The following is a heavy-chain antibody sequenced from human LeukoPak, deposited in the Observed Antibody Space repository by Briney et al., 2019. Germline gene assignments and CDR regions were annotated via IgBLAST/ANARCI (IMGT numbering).Heavy chain of an antibody. CDR1: GFTVSINY. V-gene: IGHV3-53*01. CDR2: IYSGGST. CDR3: ARDYYDSSGYYPRYFQH. D-gene: IGHD3-22*01. J-gene: IGHJ1*01. Sequence: GGSLRLSCAASGFTVSINYMSWVRQAPGKGLEWVSVIYSGGSTYYADSVKGRFTISRDNSKNTLYLQMNSLRAEDTAVYYCARDYYDSSGYYPRYFQHWGQGTLVTVSS.